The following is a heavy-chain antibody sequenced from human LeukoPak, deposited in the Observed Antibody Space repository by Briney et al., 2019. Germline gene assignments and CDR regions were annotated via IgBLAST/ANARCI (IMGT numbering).Heavy chain of an antibody. D-gene: IGHD6-19*01. V-gene: IGHV4-31*03. CDR3: ARARYSSGWYLDY. CDR2: IYYSGST. CDR1: GVSISSGGYY. Sequence: SETLSLTCTVSGVSISSGGYYWSWIRQHPGKGLEWIGYIYYSGSTYYNPSLKSRVTISVDTSKNQFSLKLGSVTAADTAVYYCARARYSSGWYLDYWGQGTLVTVSS. J-gene: IGHJ4*02.